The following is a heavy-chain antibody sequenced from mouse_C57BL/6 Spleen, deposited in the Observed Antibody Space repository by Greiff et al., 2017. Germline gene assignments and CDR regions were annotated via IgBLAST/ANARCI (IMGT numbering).Heavy chain of an antibody. CDR2: IDPEDGET. CDR1: GFNITDYY. J-gene: IGHJ2*01. Sequence: VQLQQSGAELVKPGASVKLTCTASGFNITDYYMHWVKQRTEQGLEWIGRIDPEDGETKYAPKFQGKATITADTSSNTAYLQLSSLTSEDTAVYYCARNYGSRGYFDYWGQGTTLTVSS. D-gene: IGHD1-1*01. CDR3: ARNYGSRGYFDY. V-gene: IGHV14-2*01.